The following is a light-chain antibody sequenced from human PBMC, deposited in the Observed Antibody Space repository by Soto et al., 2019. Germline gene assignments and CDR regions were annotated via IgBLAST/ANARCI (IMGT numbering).Light chain of an antibody. J-gene: IGLJ2*01. Sequence: QSALTQPASVSGSPGQSITISCTGTSSDVGGYNYVSWYQQHPGKAPKLMIYDVSNRPSGVSNRFSGSKSGNTASLTLSGLLAEDEADYDCSSYTSSSTLVVFGGGTKLTVL. V-gene: IGLV2-14*01. CDR1: SSDVGGYNY. CDR3: SSYTSSSTLVV. CDR2: DVS.